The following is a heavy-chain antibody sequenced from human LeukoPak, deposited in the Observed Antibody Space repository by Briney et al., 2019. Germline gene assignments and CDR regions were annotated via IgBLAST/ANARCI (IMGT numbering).Heavy chain of an antibody. Sequence: PGGSLRLSCAASGFTFSSYEMNWVRQAPGKGLEWVGEINHSGSTNYNPSLKSRVTISVDTSKNQFSLKLSSVTAADTAVYYCARGHIWGPSSIAARRFWVGGRFDPWGQGTLVTVS. D-gene: IGHD6-6*01. CDR1: GFTFSSYE. CDR3: ARGHIWGPSSIAARRFWVGGRFDP. J-gene: IGHJ5*02. CDR2: INHSGST. V-gene: IGHV4-34*01.